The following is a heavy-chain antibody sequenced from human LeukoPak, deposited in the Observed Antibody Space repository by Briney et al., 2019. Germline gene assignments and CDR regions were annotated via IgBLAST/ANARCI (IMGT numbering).Heavy chain of an antibody. CDR1: GVSISSYH. V-gene: IGHV4-59*01. CDR3: ARKDGDY. Sequence: SETLSLTCTVSGVSISSYHWSWIRQPPVKGLEWIGYIYNSGSTNYNPSLKSRVTISVDTSKNQVSLKLSSVTAADTAVYYCARKDGDYWGQGILVTVSS. J-gene: IGHJ4*02. D-gene: IGHD2-15*01. CDR2: IYNSGST.